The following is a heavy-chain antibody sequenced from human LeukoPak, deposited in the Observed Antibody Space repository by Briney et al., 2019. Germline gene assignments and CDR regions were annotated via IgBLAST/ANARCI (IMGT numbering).Heavy chain of an antibody. CDR3: ARSKWWGEYEYYFDY. D-gene: IGHD3-10*01. V-gene: IGHV4-61*02. J-gene: IGHJ4*02. CDR1: GGSISSGSYY. CDR2: IYTSGST. Sequence: SETLSLTCTVSGGSISSGSYYWSWIRQPAGKGLEWIGRIYTSGSTNYNPSLKSRVTISVDTSKNQFSLKLSSVTAADTAVYYCARSKWWGEYEYYFDYWGQGTLVTVCS.